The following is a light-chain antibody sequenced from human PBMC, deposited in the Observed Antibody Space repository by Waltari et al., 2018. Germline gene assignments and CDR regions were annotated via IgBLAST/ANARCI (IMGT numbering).Light chain of an antibody. CDR2: AAS. CDR1: HSISIY. Sequence: DIQITQSPSSLSASVGDRLTMPCRASHSISIYLNWYQQKPGKAPKLLIYAASTLQSGVPSRFSASGSGTDFTLTISSLQPEDFATYYCQQSYSTSIFTFGPGTKVDIK. CDR3: QQSYSTSIFT. J-gene: IGKJ3*01. V-gene: IGKV1-39*01.